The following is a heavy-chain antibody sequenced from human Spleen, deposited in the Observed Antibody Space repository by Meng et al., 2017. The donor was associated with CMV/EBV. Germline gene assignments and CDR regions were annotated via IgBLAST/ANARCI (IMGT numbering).Heavy chain of an antibody. J-gene: IGHJ3*02. V-gene: IGHV3-9*01. D-gene: IGHD3-22*01. CDR3: AKDFTYESGDALDI. CDR2: INWNSGSI. CDR1: GFTFDDYA. Sequence: SLKISCAASGFTFDDYAMHGVRQAPGKGLERVSGINWNSGSIAAADSVKGRFTISRDNAQNPPYLQMNLLRADDTALYYCAKDFTYESGDALDIWGQGTMVTVSS.